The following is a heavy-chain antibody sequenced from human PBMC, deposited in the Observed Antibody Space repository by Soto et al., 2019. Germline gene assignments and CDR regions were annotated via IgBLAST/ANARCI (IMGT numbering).Heavy chain of an antibody. V-gene: IGHV1-69*01. Sequence: VQLVQSGAEVKKPGSSVKVSCKASGGTFSSYGINWVRQAPGQGLEWMGGIIPIFCTTYYAQRFQDRVTMTADESTSTAYMELSSLRSEDTAVYYCAGGPKVVVVAATGYYYYYGMDVWGQGTTVTVSS. D-gene: IGHD2-15*01. CDR3: AGGPKVVVVAATGYYYYYGMDV. CDR2: IIPIFCTT. J-gene: IGHJ6*02. CDR1: GGTFSSYG.